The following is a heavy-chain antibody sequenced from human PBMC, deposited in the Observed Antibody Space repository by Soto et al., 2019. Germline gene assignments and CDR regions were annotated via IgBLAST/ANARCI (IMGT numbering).Heavy chain of an antibody. CDR1: GGTFSNYG. Sequence: QVLLVQSGAELKKPGSSVKVSCKASGGTFSNYGVSWVRQAPGQGLEWMGGIIPLFGTTNYAPKFRGRVTVTVDESTSTVYIELRSLKFEDTAVYYCARAQGSSWYNWFDPWGQGTLVTVSS. V-gene: IGHV1-69*01. CDR3: ARAQGSSWYNWFDP. D-gene: IGHD6-13*01. J-gene: IGHJ5*02. CDR2: IIPLFGTT.